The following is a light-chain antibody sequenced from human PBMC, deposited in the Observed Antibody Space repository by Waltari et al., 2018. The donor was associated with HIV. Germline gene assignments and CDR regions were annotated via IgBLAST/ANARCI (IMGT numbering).Light chain of an antibody. CDR3: QQADSFPHT. V-gene: IGKV1-12*01. CDR2: SAL. CDR1: QNIGSS. J-gene: IGKJ4*01. Sequence: EIQVAQPPSSVPGSVGDTLPNLWRTSQNIGSSLAWYQIRPGETPKLLLFSALRLENGVPPRFVGSGSGTEFALTISGLQPEDSATYYCQQADSFPHTFGGGTRVEV.